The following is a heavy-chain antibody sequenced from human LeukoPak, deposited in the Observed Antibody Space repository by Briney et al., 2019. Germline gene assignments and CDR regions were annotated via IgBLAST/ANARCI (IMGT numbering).Heavy chain of an antibody. V-gene: IGHV3-30*02. CDR2: IRYVGSNK. CDR3: AKDLRGYSYGSLDY. J-gene: IGHJ4*02. D-gene: IGHD5-18*01. CDR1: GFTFSSYG. Sequence: GGSLRLSCAASGFTFSSYGMHWVRQAPGKGLEWVAFIRYVGSNKYYADSVKGRFTISRDNSKNTLYLQMNSLRAEDTAVYYCAKDLRGYSYGSLDYWGQGTLVTVSS.